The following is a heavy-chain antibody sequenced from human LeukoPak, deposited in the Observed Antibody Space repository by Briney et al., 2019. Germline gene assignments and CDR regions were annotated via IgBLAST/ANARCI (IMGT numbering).Heavy chain of an antibody. Sequence: GGSLRLSCAASRFTFSSYGMSWVRQPPGKGLEWVSAISTSGGTTYYAASVKGRFTISRDNSKNTLSLQMSSLRAEDTAVYYCAKDRGECRGGSCYFDYWGQGTLVTVSS. CDR3: AKDRGECRGGSCYFDY. D-gene: IGHD2-15*01. CDR1: RFTFSSYG. V-gene: IGHV3-23*01. CDR2: ISTSGGTT. J-gene: IGHJ4*02.